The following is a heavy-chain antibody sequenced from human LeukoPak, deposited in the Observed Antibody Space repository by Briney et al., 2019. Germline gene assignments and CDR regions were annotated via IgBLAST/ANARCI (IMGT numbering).Heavy chain of an antibody. CDR1: GYSFTSYW. CDR3: ARQDSSGRRYYYYYGMDV. Sequence: GESLKISCKGSGYSFTSYWIGWVRQMPGKGLEWMGIIYPDDSDTRYSPSFQGQVTISADKSISTAYLQWSSLKASDTAMYYCARQDSSGRRYYYYYGMDVWGQGTTVTVSS. J-gene: IGHJ6*02. CDR2: IYPDDSDT. V-gene: IGHV5-51*01. D-gene: IGHD6-19*01.